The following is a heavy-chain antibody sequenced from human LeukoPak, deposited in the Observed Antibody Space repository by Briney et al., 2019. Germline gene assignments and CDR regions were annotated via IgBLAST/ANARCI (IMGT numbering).Heavy chain of an antibody. CDR3: ATANSYGYPVDY. CDR2: ISRSSSYT. Sequence: GGPLRLPCALCGLNLCEQHMRCMPEAPGEGRVWVSYISRSSSYTHYADSVKGRLTISRDNAQNSLYLEMPSRRAQDTVVYYCATANSYGYPVDYWGQGTLVTVSS. CDR1: GLNLCEQH. D-gene: IGHD5-18*01. V-gene: IGHV3-11*06. J-gene: IGHJ4*02.